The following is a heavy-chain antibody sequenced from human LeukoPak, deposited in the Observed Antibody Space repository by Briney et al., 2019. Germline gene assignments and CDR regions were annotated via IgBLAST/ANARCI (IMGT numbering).Heavy chain of an antibody. D-gene: IGHD2/OR15-2a*01. V-gene: IGHV3-7*01. Sequence: GGSLRLSCAASGFIFSSYSMNWVRQAPGKGLEWVANIKQDGSEKYYVDSVKGRFTISRDNAKNSLYLQMNSLRTEDTAMYYCARGPTRANSSDYWGQGTLVTVSS. CDR2: IKQDGSEK. CDR1: GFIFSSYS. J-gene: IGHJ4*02. CDR3: ARGPTRANSSDY.